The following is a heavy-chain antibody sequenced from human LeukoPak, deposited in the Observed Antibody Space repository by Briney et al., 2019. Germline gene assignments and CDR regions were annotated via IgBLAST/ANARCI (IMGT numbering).Heavy chain of an antibody. D-gene: IGHD1-26*01. CDR3: ARAPGSGSYSVFDY. CDR1: GYTFTTYA. J-gene: IGHJ4*02. CDR2: INVGNGNT. V-gene: IGHV1-3*01. Sequence: ASVKVSCKASGYTFTTYAIHWVRQAPGQGLEWMGWINVGNGNTKYSQKFHGRVTITRDTSATTAYLELSSLRSEDTAVYYCARAPGSGSYSVFDYWGQGTLVTVSS.